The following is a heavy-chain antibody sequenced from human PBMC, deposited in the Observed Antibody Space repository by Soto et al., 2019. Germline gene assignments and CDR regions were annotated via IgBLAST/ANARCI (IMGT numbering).Heavy chain of an antibody. J-gene: IGHJ5*02. CDR1: GGSFSGYY. D-gene: IGHD5-18*01. V-gene: IGHV4-34*01. CDR2: INHSGST. CDR3: AREVQLWLQSVQWFGP. Sequence: SETLSLTCAVYGGSFSGYYWSWIRQPPGKGLEWIGEINHSGSTNYNPSLKSRVTISVDTSKNQFSLKLSSVTAADTAVYYCAREVQLWLQSVQWFGPWGQGTLVTVSS.